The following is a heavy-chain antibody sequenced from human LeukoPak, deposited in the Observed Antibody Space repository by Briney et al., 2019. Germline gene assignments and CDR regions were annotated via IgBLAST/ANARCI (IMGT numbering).Heavy chain of an antibody. CDR2: IIPIFDTA. Sequence: ASVKVSCKASGGTFSSYAISWVRQAPGQGLEWMGGIIPIFDTANYAQKFQGRVTMTRNTSISTAYIDLSSLRSEDTAVYYCARGRMGDYFDYWGQGTLVTVSS. CDR3: ARGRMGDYFDY. CDR1: GGTFSSYA. D-gene: IGHD1-26*01. V-gene: IGHV1-69*05. J-gene: IGHJ4*02.